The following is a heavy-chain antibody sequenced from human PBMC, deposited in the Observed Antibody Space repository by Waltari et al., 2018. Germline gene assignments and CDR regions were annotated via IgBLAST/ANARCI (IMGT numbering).Heavy chain of an antibody. V-gene: IGHV4-59*01. CDR1: GGSISSYY. CDR2: IYYSGST. Sequence: QVQLQESGPGLVKPSETLSLTCTVSGGSISSYYWSWIRQPPGTGLEWIGYIYYSGSTNYNPSLKSRVTISVDTSKNQFSLKLSSVTAADTAVYYCARDLVYYDSSGLAGWFDPWGQGTLVTVSS. D-gene: IGHD3-22*01. CDR3: ARDLVYYDSSGLAGWFDP. J-gene: IGHJ5*02.